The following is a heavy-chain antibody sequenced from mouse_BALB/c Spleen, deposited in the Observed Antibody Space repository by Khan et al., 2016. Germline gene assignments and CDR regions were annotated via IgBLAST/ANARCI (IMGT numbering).Heavy chain of an antibody. CDR1: GFTFTDYY. D-gene: IGHD2-3*01. CDR3: ARDGYYPYAMDY. CDR2: IRNKANGYTT. Sequence: EVELVESGGDLVQPGGSLRLSCATSGFTFTDYYMSWVRQPPGKALEWLGFIRNKANGYTTEYSASVKGRFTISRDNSQSILYLQMNTLRAEDSATYYCARDGYYPYAMDYCGQGTSVTVSS. J-gene: IGHJ4*01. V-gene: IGHV7-3*02.